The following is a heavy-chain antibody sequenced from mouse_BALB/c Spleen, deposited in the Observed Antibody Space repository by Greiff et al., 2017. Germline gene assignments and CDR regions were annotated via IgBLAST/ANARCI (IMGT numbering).Heavy chain of an antibody. D-gene: IGHD4-1*01. V-gene: IGHV1-69*02. J-gene: IGHJ3*01. CDR3: TRGENWAWFAY. CDR2: IYPSDSYT. Sequence: QVQLQQPGAELVRPGASVKLSCKASGYTFTSYWINWVKQRPGQGLEWIGNIYPSDSYTNYNQKFKDKATLTVDKSSSTAYMQLSSPTSEDSAVYYCTRGENWAWFAYWGQGTLVTGSA. CDR1: GYTFTSYW.